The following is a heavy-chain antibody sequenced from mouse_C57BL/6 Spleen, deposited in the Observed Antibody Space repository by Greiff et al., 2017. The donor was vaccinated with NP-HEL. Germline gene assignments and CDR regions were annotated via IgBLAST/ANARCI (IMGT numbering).Heavy chain of an antibody. V-gene: IGHV6-6*01. D-gene: IGHD2-3*01. J-gene: IGHJ3*01. CDR2: IRNKANNHAT. CDR3: TRDGYYGLRCAY. Sequence: VQLKESGGGLVQPGGSMKLSCAASGFTFSDAWMDWVRQSPEKGLEWVAEIRNKANNHATYYAESVKGRFTISRDDSKSSVYLQMNSLRAEDTGIYYCTRDGYYGLRCAYWGQGTLVTVSA. CDR1: GFTFSDAW.